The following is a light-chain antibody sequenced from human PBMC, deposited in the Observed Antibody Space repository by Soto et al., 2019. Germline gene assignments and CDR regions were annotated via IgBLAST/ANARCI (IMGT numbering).Light chain of an antibody. Sequence: DIQMTQSPSTLSASVGDRVTITCRASQSISSWVAWYQQKPAKAPKLLIYKASSLESGVPSRFSGSGSGTEFPLTISSLQPDDFATYDCQQYNSYWTFGQGTKVEIK. CDR2: KAS. J-gene: IGKJ1*01. V-gene: IGKV1-5*03. CDR3: QQYNSYWT. CDR1: QSISSW.